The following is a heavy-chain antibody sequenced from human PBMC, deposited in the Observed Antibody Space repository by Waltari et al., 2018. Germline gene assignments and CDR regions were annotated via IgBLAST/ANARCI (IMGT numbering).Heavy chain of an antibody. J-gene: IGHJ5*02. CDR3: AKDPYYDSSGLFDP. D-gene: IGHD3-22*01. Sequence: EVQLLESGGGLVQPGGSLRLSCAASGFTFSSYAMSWVRQAPGKGLEWVSAISGSGGSTYYADSVKGRLTSSRDNSKNTLYLQMNSLRAEDTAVYYCAKDPYYDSSGLFDPWGQGTLVTVSS. CDR1: GFTFSSYA. CDR2: ISGSGGST. V-gene: IGHV3-23*01.